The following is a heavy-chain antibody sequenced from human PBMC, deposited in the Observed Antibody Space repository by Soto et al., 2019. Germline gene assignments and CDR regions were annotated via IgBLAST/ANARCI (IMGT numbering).Heavy chain of an antibody. D-gene: IGHD2-2*01. CDR3: ARHGIHCSSTSCYSTGRAYSDY. CDR1: GYSSTSYW. CDR2: IDPSDSYT. V-gene: IGHV5-10-1*01. Sequence: GESLKISCKGSGYSSTSYWISWVRQMPGKGLEWMGRIDPSDSYTNYSPSFQGHVTISADKSISTAYLQWSSLKASDTAMYYCARHGIHCSSTSCYSTGRAYSDYWGQGTLVTVSS. J-gene: IGHJ4*02.